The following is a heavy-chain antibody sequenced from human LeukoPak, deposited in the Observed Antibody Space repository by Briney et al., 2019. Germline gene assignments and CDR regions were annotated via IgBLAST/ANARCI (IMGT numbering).Heavy chain of an antibody. V-gene: IGHV3-11*01. D-gene: IGHD2-2*01. CDR3: ARDGDIVVVPAARHYYYYGMDV. J-gene: IGHJ6*02. Sequence: GGSLRLSCAASGFTFSDYYMSWIRQAPGKGLEWVSYISSSGSTIYYADSVKGRFTISRDNAKNSLYLQMNSLRAEDTAVYYCARDGDIVVVPAARHYYYYGMDVWGRGTTVTVSS. CDR2: ISSSGSTI. CDR1: GFTFSDYY.